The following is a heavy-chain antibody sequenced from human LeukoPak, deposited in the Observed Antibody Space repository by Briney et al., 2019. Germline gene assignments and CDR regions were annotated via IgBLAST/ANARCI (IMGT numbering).Heavy chain of an antibody. CDR1: GGSISSYY. J-gene: IGHJ4*02. CDR3: ARTDYYGSGSYYKH. V-gene: IGHV4-59*12. Sequence: PSETLSLTCTVSGGSISSYYWSWIRQPPGKGLEWIGYIYYSRSTNYNPSLKSRVTISVDTSNNQFSLKLSSVTAAVTALYYCARTDYYGSGSYYKHWGQGTLVTVSS. CDR2: IYYSRST. D-gene: IGHD3-10*01.